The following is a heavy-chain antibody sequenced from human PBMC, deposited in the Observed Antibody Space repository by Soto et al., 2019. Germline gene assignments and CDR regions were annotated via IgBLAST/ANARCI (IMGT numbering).Heavy chain of an antibody. V-gene: IGHV4-61*01. CDR3: ARVYYYVLDV. J-gene: IGHJ6*02. CDR2: THYSGSA. Sequence: SETLSLTCTVSGGSVSSVTYYWSWIRQPPGKGLEWIGYTHYSGSANYNPSLKSRVTISVDTSKNQFSLKLNSVTAADTAIYYCARVYYYVLDVWGQGTTVTVSS. CDR1: GGSVSSVTYY.